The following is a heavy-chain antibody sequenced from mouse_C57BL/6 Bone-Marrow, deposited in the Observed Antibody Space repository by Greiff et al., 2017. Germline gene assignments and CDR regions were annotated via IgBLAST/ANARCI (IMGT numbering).Heavy chain of an antibody. V-gene: IGHV1-22*01. J-gene: IGHJ4*01. CDR3: ARDDGYYPYAMDY. CDR2: INPNNGGT. Sequence: EVQGVESGPELVKPGASVKMSCKASGYTFTDYNMHWVKQSHGKSLEWIGYINPNNGGTSYNQKFKGKATLTVNKSSSTAYMELRSLTSEDSAVYYCARDDGYYPYAMDYWGQGTSVTVSS. D-gene: IGHD2-3*01. CDR1: GYTFTDYN.